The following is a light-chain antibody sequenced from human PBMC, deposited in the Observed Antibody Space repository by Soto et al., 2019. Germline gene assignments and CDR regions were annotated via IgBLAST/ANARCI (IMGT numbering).Light chain of an antibody. CDR1: SSDVGGYNY. Sequence: QSALTQPTFVSGSPGQSITISCTGTSSDVGGYNYVSWYQQHPGKVPKVMIFEVSNRPSGISHRFSGSKSGNTASLTISGLQAEDEADYYCSSYTTSGTLVFGGGTKLTVL. CDR2: EVS. V-gene: IGLV2-14*01. J-gene: IGLJ2*01. CDR3: SSYTTSGTLV.